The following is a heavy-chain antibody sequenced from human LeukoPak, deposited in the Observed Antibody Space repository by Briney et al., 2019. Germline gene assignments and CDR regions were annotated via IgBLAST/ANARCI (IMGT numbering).Heavy chain of an antibody. CDR1: GLTFSSYS. CDR2: ISSNGGTI. V-gene: IGHV3-48*02. Sequence: PGGSLRLSCAASGLTFSSYSMIWVRQAPGKGLECVSYISSNGGTIYYADSVKGRFTISRDNAKNSVYLQMNSLRDEDTAVYYCTRALRAGAASPYLDYWGQGTLVTVSS. CDR3: TRALRAGAASPYLDY. D-gene: IGHD4-17*01. J-gene: IGHJ4*02.